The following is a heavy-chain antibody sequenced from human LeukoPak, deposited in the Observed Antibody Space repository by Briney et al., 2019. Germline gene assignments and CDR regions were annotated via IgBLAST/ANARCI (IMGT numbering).Heavy chain of an antibody. CDR3: AREVVSSPSYFDS. J-gene: IGHJ4*02. Sequence: GGSLRLSCAASGFTVSSSYMYWVRQAPGKGLEWVSFFYRGDSTYYAESVRGRFTISRDNSKNTLYLLMNSLIPEDTAVYYCAREVVSSPSYFDSWGQGTLVTVSA. V-gene: IGHV3-53*01. CDR1: GFTVSSSY. D-gene: IGHD2-15*01. CDR2: FYRGDST.